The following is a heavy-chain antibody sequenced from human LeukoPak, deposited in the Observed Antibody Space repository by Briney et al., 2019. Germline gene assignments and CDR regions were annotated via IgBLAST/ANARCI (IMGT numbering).Heavy chain of an antibody. CDR2: IYYSGST. CDR1: GGSISSSSYY. D-gene: IGHD3-10*01. V-gene: IGHV4-39*07. CDR3: ARVIKGSGVPRAFDI. Sequence: PSETLSLTCTVSGGSISSSSYYWGWIRQPPGKGLEWIGSIYYSGSTYYNPSLKSRVTISVDTSKNQFSLKLSSVTAADTAVYYCARVIKGSGVPRAFDIWGQGTMVTVSS. J-gene: IGHJ3*02.